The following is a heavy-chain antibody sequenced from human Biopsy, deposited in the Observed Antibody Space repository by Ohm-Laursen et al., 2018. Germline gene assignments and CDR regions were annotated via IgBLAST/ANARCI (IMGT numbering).Heavy chain of an antibody. CDR1: GYPFSNYY. CDR3: ARMEQPHDY. Sequence: GASVKVSCKASGYPFSNYYLFWVRQAPGQGLEWVGRINPNSGDTVFARNFQGRVTMTRDTAISTVYMDLRNLRPDDTAVYFCARMEQPHDYWGQGTLVTVSS. D-gene: IGHD6-13*01. V-gene: IGHV1-2*06. CDR2: INPNSGDT. J-gene: IGHJ4*02.